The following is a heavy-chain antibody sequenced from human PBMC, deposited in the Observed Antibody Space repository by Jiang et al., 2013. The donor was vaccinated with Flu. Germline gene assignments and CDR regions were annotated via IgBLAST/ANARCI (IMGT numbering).Heavy chain of an antibody. CDR1: GGTFSSYA. Sequence: SGAEVKKPGSSVKVSCKASGGTFSSYAISWVRQAPGQGLEWMGGIIPIFGTANYAQKFQGRVTITADESTSTAYMELSSLRSEDTAVYYCARDNWNVEGESHWFDPWGQGTLVTVSS. CDR2: IIPIFGTA. V-gene: IGHV1-69*01. J-gene: IGHJ5*02. CDR3: ARDNWNVEGESHWFDP. D-gene: IGHD1-1*01.